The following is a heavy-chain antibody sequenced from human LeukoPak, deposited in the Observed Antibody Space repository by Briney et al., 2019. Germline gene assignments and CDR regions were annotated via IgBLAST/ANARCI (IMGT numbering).Heavy chain of an antibody. CDR1: GFTFNNAW. CDR2: IKTKTDGETT. CDR3: TAAAGVALKY. J-gene: IGHJ4*02. D-gene: IGHD2-15*01. V-gene: IGHV3-15*01. Sequence: GGSLRLSCAASGFTFNNAWMNWVRQAPGKGLEWVGHIKTKTDGETTDYVAPVKGRFTISRDDSKNTLYLQMNSLKTEDTAVYFCTAAAGVALKYWGQGTLVTVSS.